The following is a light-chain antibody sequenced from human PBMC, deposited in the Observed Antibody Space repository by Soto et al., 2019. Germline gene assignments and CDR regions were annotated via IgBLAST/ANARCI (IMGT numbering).Light chain of an antibody. CDR3: QVWDTTNPVI. CDR2: DDG. J-gene: IGLJ2*01. CDR1: NIEIKS. Sequence: SYELIQPPSVSVAPGQTARITCGGNNIEIKSVHWYQQKPGQAPVLVVYDDGDRTTGIPERFSGSTSGNTATLTTSRVEAGDEADYYCQVWDTTNPVIFGGGTKVTVL. V-gene: IGLV3-21*02.